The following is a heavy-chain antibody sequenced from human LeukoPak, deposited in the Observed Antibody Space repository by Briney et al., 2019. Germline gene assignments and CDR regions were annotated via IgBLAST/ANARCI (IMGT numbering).Heavy chain of an antibody. D-gene: IGHD5-12*01. V-gene: IGHV3-23*01. J-gene: IGHJ5*02. CDR2: ISGSGGST. Sequence: GGSLRLSCAASGFTFSSYAMSWVRQAPGKGLEWVSAISGSGGSTYYADSVKGRFTISRDNSKNTLYLQMNSLRAEDTAVYYCAKDLRDSGYDTYNWFDPWGRGTLVTVSS. CDR3: AKDLRDSGYDTYNWFDP. CDR1: GFTFSSYA.